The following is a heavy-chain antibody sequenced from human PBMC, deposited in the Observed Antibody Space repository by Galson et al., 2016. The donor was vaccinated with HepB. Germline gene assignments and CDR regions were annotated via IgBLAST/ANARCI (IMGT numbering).Heavy chain of an antibody. CDR2: IIPSFGTA. J-gene: IGHJ6*02. V-gene: IGHV1-69*01. CDR3: AREDGLQHANYGMDV. Sequence: QGLEWMGGIIPSFGTANFAQTFQGRVTITADESTSTAYMELSSLRSEDTAVYYCAREDGLQHANYGMDVWGQGTTVTVSS. D-gene: IGHD4-11*01.